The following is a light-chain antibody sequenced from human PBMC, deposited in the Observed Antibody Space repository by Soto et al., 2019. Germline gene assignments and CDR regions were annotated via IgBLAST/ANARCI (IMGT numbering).Light chain of an antibody. CDR2: GAS. CDR1: QSIGSSY. V-gene: IGKV3-15*01. CDR3: QQYNNWPVT. J-gene: IGKJ1*01. Sequence: EIVLTQSPGTLSLSPGKRATLSCRASQSIGSSYLAWYQQKPGQAPRLLIYGASTRATAIPARFSGSGSGTEFTLTISSLQSEDFAVYYCQQYNNWPVTFGQGTKVDIK.